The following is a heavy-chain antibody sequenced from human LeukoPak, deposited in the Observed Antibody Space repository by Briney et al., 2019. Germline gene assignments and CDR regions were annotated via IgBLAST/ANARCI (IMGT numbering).Heavy chain of an antibody. D-gene: IGHD3-22*01. Sequence: PSETLSLTCTVSGGSISSYYWSWIRQPPGKGLEWIGYIYYSGSTNYNPSLKSRVTISVDTSKNQFSLKLSSVTAADTAVYYCARGAMIVVANWYFDLWGRGTLVTVSS. V-gene: IGHV4-59*01. J-gene: IGHJ2*01. CDR3: ARGAMIVVANWYFDL. CDR2: IYYSGST. CDR1: GGSISSYY.